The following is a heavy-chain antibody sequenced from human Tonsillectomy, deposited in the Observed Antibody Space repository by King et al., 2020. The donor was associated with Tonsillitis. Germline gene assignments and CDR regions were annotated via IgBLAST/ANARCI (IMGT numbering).Heavy chain of an antibody. CDR3: ARDPHXGXDCYXLDF. J-gene: IGHJ4*02. D-gene: IGHD2-21*02. Sequence: QLVQSGGGLVQPGGSLILSCAASGFSFNSDWMSWVRQAPGKGLEWVADINQDGSKTYYVASXRXRFTISRDNAKNSVYLQMYSLGAEDTAGYYCARDPHXGXDCYXLDFXGQGXLXTVSS. CDR2: INQDGSKT. CDR1: GFSFNSDW. V-gene: IGHV3-7*03.